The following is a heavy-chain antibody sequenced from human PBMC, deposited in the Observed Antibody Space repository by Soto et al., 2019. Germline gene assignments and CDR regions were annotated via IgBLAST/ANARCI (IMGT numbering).Heavy chain of an antibody. CDR3: VKDILAGGAAV. D-gene: IGHD3-10*01. J-gene: IGHJ6*02. V-gene: IGHV3-9*01. CDR1: GFTLRDSA. Sequence: EVQLVESGGGLVQPGRSLRLSCAASGFTLRDSAMHWVRQVTGGGLEWVSGIYASGRVGYVDSVKGRFTISRDVAKHPLFLHLHSLTPQVTAFYYSVKDILAGGAAVWGQGTTVTVSS. CDR2: IYASGRV.